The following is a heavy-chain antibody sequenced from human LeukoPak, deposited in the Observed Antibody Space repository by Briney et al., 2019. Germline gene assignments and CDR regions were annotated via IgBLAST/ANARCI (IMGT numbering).Heavy chain of an antibody. CDR3: VKDIGGLEV. Sequence: GGSLRLSCSASGFTFSSYAMHWVRQAPGTGLEYVSVISSNGGSTYYADSAKGRFTISRDNSKNTLYIQMSSLRAEDTAVYYCVKDIGGLEVWGQGTLVTVSS. J-gene: IGHJ4*02. D-gene: IGHD1-26*01. CDR2: ISSNGGST. CDR1: GFTFSSYA. V-gene: IGHV3-64*05.